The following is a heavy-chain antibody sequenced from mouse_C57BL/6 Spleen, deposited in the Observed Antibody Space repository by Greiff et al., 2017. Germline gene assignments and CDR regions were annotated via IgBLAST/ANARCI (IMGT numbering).Heavy chain of an antibody. D-gene: IGHD1-1*01. V-gene: IGHV1-80*01. CDR2: LYPGDGDT. Sequence: QVQLQQSGAELVKPGASVKISCKASGYAFSSYWMNWVKQRPGKGLEWIGQLYPGDGDTNYNGKFKGKATLTADKSSSTAYLQLSSLTSEDSAVYYWARNGLGCSSYYYGCRGQGTTLTVS. CDR1: GYAFSSYW. J-gene: IGHJ2*01. CDR3: ARNGLGCSSYYYGC.